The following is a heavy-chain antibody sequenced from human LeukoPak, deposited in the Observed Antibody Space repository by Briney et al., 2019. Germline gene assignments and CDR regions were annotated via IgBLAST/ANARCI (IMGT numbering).Heavy chain of an antibody. Sequence: PGASVKVSCKASGYTFTGYYMHWVRQAPGQGLEWMGWINPNSGGTNYAQKFQGRVTMTRDTSISTAYMELSRLRSDDTAVYYCARVPLDYYYNAMDVWGQGTTVTVSS. V-gene: IGHV1-2*02. J-gene: IGHJ6*02. CDR3: ARVPLDYYYNAMDV. D-gene: IGHD6-6*01. CDR1: GYTFTGYY. CDR2: INPNSGGT.